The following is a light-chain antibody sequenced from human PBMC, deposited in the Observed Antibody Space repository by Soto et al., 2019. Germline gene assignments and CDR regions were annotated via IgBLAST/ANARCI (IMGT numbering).Light chain of an antibody. CDR2: KAS. J-gene: IGKJ1*01. CDR1: QTISSW. V-gene: IGKV1-5*03. CDR3: QHYNSYSEA. Sequence: SQTPQSPSTLSGPVGDRVTITCRASQTISSWLAWYQQKPGKAPKLLIYKASTLKSGVPSRFSGSGSGTEFTLTISSLQPDDFATYYCQHYNSYSEAFGQGTKVDIK.